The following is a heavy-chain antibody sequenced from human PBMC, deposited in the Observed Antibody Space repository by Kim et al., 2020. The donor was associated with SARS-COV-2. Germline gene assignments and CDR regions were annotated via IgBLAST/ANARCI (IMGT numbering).Heavy chain of an antibody. J-gene: IGHJ3*02. D-gene: IGHD3-22*01. CDR3: AKGPYYYDSSGYPHAFDI. Sequence: GGSLRLSCAASGFTFSSYAMSWVRQAPGKGLEWVSAISGSGGSTYYADSVKGRFTISRDNSKNTLYLQMNSLRAEDTAVYYCAKGPYYYDSSGYPHAFDIWGQGTMVTVSS. V-gene: IGHV3-23*01. CDR1: GFTFSSYA. CDR2: ISGSGGST.